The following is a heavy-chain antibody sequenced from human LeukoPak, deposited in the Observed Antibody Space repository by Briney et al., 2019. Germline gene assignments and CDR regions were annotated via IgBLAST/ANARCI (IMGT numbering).Heavy chain of an antibody. V-gene: IGHV3-21*01. Sequence: GGSLRLSCAASGFSFSSYSMNWVRQAPGKGLEWVSSISSNSRYIYYADSVKGRFTISRDNAKNSLYLQMNSLRAEDTAVYYCARVKEASAFDIWGQGTMVTVSS. J-gene: IGHJ3*02. CDR1: GFSFSSYS. D-gene: IGHD5-12*01. CDR2: ISSNSRYI. CDR3: ARVKEASAFDI.